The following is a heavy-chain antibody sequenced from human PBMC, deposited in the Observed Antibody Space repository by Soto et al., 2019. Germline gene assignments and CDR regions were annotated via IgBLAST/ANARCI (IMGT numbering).Heavy chain of an antibody. V-gene: IGHV1-18*04. D-gene: IGHD1-26*01. CDR2: ISAYNGNT. CDR3: AREVGSVGSYTYSDYYYYGMDV. J-gene: IGHJ6*02. CDR1: GYTFTSYG. Sequence: ASVKVSCKASGYTFTSYGISWVRQAPGQGLERMGWISAYNGNTNYAQKLQGRVTMTTDTSTSTAYMELRSLRSDDTAVYYCAREVGSVGSYTYSDYYYYGMDVWGQGTTVTVSS.